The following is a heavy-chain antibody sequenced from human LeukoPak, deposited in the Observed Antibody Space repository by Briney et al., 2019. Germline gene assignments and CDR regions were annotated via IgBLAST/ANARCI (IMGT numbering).Heavy chain of an antibody. CDR3: AKSGAFMITFGGVIVSHFDY. Sequence: PGGSLRLSCAASGFTFSSYAMSWVRQAPGKGLEWVSAISGSGGSTYYADSVKGRFTISRDNSKNTLYLQMNSLRAEDTAVYYCAKSGAFMITFGGVIVSHFDYWGQGTLVTVSS. CDR2: ISGSGGST. D-gene: IGHD3-16*02. CDR1: GFTFSSYA. J-gene: IGHJ4*02. V-gene: IGHV3-23*01.